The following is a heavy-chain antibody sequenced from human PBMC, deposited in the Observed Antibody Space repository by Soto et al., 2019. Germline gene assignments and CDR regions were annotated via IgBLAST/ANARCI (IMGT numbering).Heavy chain of an antibody. CDR2: IVVGSGNT. V-gene: IGHV1-58*01. CDR1: GFTFTSSA. J-gene: IGHJ6*02. CDR3: AEDQRLYYYYYGIAV. Sequence: ASVKVSWKASGFTFTSSAVQWVRQARGQRLEWIGWIVVGSGNTNYAQKFQERVTITRDMSTSTAYMELSSLRSEDTAVYYCAEDQRLYYYYYGIAVWAQGTSVPVSS.